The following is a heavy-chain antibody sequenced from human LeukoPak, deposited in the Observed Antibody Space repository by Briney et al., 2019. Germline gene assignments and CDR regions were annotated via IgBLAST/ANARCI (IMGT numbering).Heavy chain of an antibody. CDR3: ARDSFGSGWYAL. Sequence: PSETLSLTCTVSNGSISTHYWSWIRQPLGKGLEWIGHIYHTGTTIYNPTLKSRATMSVDTSKNQFSLHLTSVSAADTAVYFCARDSFGSGWYALWGGGTVVTVSS. CDR1: NGSISTHY. CDR2: IYHTGTT. J-gene: IGHJ2*01. V-gene: IGHV4-59*11. D-gene: IGHD6-19*01.